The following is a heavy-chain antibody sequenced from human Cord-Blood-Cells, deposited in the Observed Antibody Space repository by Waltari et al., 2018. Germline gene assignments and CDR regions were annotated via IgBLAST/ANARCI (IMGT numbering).Heavy chain of an antibody. Sequence: QVQLVQSGAEVKKPGSSVKVSCKASGGTFTSYAVSWVRQAPGQGLEWMGGIIPIFGTANYAQKFQGRVTITADESTSTAYMELSSLRSEDTAVYYCARDGDFWSGYYDAFDIWGQGTMVTVSS. J-gene: IGHJ3*02. CDR2: IIPIFGTA. V-gene: IGHV1-69*01. CDR1: GGTFTSYA. D-gene: IGHD3-3*01. CDR3: ARDGDFWSGYYDAFDI.